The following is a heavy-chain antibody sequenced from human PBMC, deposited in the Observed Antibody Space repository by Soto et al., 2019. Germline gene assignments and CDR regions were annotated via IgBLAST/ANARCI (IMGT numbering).Heavy chain of an antibody. D-gene: IGHD6-13*01. CDR1: GITFDAYG. V-gene: IGHV3-20*01. Sequence: EVQLVESGGSVVRPGGSLRLSCAVSGITFDAYGMNWVRQVPGKGLEWVSSIDWDGERTEYADSVKGRFTVSRDNAENALDLQMNGRRAEGQALDHGAGGRGVGSTWSYYFDYWGQGTLVTVSS. CDR2: IDWDGERT. CDR3: AGGRGVGSTWSYYFDY. J-gene: IGHJ4*02.